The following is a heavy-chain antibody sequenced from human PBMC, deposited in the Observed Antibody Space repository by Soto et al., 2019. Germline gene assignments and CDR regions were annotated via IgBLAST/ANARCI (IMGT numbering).Heavy chain of an antibody. CDR2: ISWNSGSI. V-gene: IGHV3-9*01. Sequence: LRLSFAASVFTFDDYAMHWVRQAPGNGLEWVSGISWNSGSIGYSDSVKGRFTISRDNAKNSLYLQMNSLRAEDTALYYCAKVGMATIDDFDTWGQGTMITVSS. CDR1: VFTFDDYA. D-gene: IGHD5-12*01. CDR3: AKVGMATIDDFDT. J-gene: IGHJ3*02.